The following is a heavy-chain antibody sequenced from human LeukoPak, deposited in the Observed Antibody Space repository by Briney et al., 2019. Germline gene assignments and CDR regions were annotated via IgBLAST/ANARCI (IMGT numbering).Heavy chain of an antibody. CDR2: IIPIFGTA. CDR1: GGTLSSYA. V-gene: IGHV1-69*13. CDR3: ARDLNPPAYCSGGSCYGPFDY. D-gene: IGHD2-15*01. Sequence: SVKVSCKASGGTLSSYAISWVRQAPGQGLEWMGGIIPIFGTANYAQKFQGRVTITADESTSTAYMELSSLRSEDTAVYYCARDLNPPAYCSGGSCYGPFDYWGQGTLVTVSS. J-gene: IGHJ4*02.